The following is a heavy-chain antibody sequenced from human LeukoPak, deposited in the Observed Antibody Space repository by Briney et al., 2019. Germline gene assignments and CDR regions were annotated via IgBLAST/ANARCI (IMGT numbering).Heavy chain of an antibody. V-gene: IGHV4-39*07. Sequence: SETLSLTCTVSGGAISSTGDYWGWIRQPPGKGLEWIGTMYYTGTTYYNPSLKSRVTISLNTSKNQFSLTLTSVTAADTAVYYCARSRYQGRSLVPFDYWGQGTLVTVSS. D-gene: IGHD6-6*01. J-gene: IGHJ4*02. CDR2: MYYTGTT. CDR3: ARSRYQGRSLVPFDY. CDR1: GGAISSTGDY.